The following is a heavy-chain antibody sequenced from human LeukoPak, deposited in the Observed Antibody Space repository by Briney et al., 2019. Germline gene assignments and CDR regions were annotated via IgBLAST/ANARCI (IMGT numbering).Heavy chain of an antibody. CDR1: GGSFSGYY. Sequence: SETLSLTCAVYGGSFSGYYWSWIRQPPGKGLEWIGEVNHSGSTNYNPSLKSRVTISVDTSKNQFSLKLSSVTDADTAVYNCARGADGYKTHYFDYWGQGTLVTVSS. CDR3: ARGADGYKTHYFDY. CDR2: VNHSGST. V-gene: IGHV4-34*01. D-gene: IGHD5-24*01. J-gene: IGHJ4*02.